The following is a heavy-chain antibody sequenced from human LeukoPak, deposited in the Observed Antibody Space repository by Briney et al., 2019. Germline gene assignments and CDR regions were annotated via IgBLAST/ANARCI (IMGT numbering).Heavy chain of an antibody. CDR1: GGSISSGGYY. Sequence: KASETLSLTCTVSGGSISSGGYYWSWIRQHPGKGLEWIGYIYYSGSTYYNPSLKSRVTISVDTSKNQFSLKLSSVTAADTAVNYCARGVVATRAFDYWGQGTLVTVSS. CDR3: ARGVVATRAFDY. CDR2: IYYSGST. D-gene: IGHD5-12*01. J-gene: IGHJ4*02. V-gene: IGHV4-31*03.